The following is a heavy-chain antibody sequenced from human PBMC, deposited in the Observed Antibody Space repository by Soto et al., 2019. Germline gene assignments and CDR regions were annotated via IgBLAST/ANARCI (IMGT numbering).Heavy chain of an antibody. CDR2: ISTYNGNT. Sequence: QVLLEQSGAEVKRAGASVKVSCKASGYTFISYGIAWVRQAPGQGLEWMGWISTYNGNTKYAQKFQDRVTMTTDTSTSAAYMDVRSLRSGDTAVYYCARAGYSTRWVGIVATGVHGVEIVYWGQGTLVTVSS. CDR1: GYTFISYG. CDR3: ARAGYSTRWVGIVATGVHGVEIVY. D-gene: IGHD6-13*01. V-gene: IGHV1-18*01. J-gene: IGHJ4*02.